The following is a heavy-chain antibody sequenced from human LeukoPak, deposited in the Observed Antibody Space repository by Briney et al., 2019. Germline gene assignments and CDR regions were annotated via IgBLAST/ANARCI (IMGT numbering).Heavy chain of an antibody. CDR2: INHSGST. J-gene: IGHJ4*02. Sequence: PSETLFLTCAVYGGSFSAYYWSWIRQPPGKGLEWIGEINHSGSTNYNPSLKSRVTISLDTSKNQFSLNLTSVTAADTGVYYCAKGQVVRDYWGQGTLVTVSS. CDR1: GGSFSAYY. CDR3: AKGQVVRDY. D-gene: IGHD2-15*01. V-gene: IGHV4-34*01.